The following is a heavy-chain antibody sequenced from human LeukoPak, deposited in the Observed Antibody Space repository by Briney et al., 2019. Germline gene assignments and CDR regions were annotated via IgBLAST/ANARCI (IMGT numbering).Heavy chain of an antibody. V-gene: IGHV3-30-3*01. D-gene: IGHD2-2*01. J-gene: IGHJ6*02. CDR2: ISYDGSNK. CDR3: ARDPGYCSSTSCHSYYYGMDV. CDR1: GFIFSSYA. Sequence: GGSLRLSCAASGFIFSSYAMHWVRQAPGKGLEWVAVISYDGSNKYYADSVKGRFTITRDNSKNTLYLQMNSLRAEDTAVYYCARDPGYCSSTSCHSYYYGMDVWGQGTTVTVSS.